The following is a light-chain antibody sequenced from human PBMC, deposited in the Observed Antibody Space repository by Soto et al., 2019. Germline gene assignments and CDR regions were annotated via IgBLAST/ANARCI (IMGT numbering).Light chain of an antibody. CDR1: QAIGTS. V-gene: IGKV1-9*01. J-gene: IGKJ2*01. Sequence: DIQLTQSPSFLSASVGDRVTITCRASQAIGTSLAWYQQKPGKAPKLLILAASTFESGVPSRFRGSGFETEFTLTISGPQPEDFATYYCQQVKSYPRTFGQGTKVDIK. CDR2: AAS. CDR3: QQVKSYPRT.